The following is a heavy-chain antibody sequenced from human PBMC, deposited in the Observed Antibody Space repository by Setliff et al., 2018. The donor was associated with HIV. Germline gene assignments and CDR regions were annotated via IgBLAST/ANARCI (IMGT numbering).Heavy chain of an antibody. Sequence: ASVKVSCKASGYTFTSYGISWVRQAPGQGLEWMGWISAYTGNTKYSQKVQGRVTMTTDTSTTSAYMELRSLRSDDTAVYYCARDRVGANDYYYMDVWGKGTTVTVSS. D-gene: IGHD1-26*01. CDR1: GYTFTSYG. CDR3: ARDRVGANDYYYMDV. CDR2: ISAYTGNT. J-gene: IGHJ6*03. V-gene: IGHV1-18*01.